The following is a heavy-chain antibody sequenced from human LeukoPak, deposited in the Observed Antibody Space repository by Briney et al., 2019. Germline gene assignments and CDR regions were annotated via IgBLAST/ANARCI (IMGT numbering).Heavy chain of an antibody. D-gene: IGHD5-18*01. J-gene: IGHJ4*02. CDR1: GDSISRSNYY. Sequence: SETLSLTCTVSGDSISRSNYYWGWIRQPPGKGLEWIGSIYYSGSTDHNPSLKSQVTMSVDTSKSQFSLKVNSVTAADTAVYYCARRDRYSSGQFDHWGQGTLVTVSS. CDR3: ARRDRYSSGQFDH. CDR2: IYYSGST. V-gene: IGHV4-39*01.